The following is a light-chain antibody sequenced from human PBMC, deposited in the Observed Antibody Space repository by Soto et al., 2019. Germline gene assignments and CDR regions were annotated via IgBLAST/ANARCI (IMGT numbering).Light chain of an antibody. CDR2: DVS. Sequence: QSALTQPASVSGSPGQSITISCTGTSSNVGGYHYVSWYQQHPGKAPKLMIYDVSNRPLGVSNRFSGSKSGNTASLTISGLQAEDEADYYCSSYTNSGTVVFGGGTKVTVL. CDR3: SSYTNSGTVV. V-gene: IGLV2-14*03. J-gene: IGLJ2*01. CDR1: SSNVGGYHY.